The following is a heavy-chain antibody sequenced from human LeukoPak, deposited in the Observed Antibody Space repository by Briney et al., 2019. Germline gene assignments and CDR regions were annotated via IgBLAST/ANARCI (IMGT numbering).Heavy chain of an antibody. D-gene: IGHD3-9*01. V-gene: IGHV3-7*01. CDR3: ARDPSLYDILTGYPGGGDY. Sequence: GGSLRLSCTASGFTFSNYWMNWVRQAPGKGLEWVANMKQDGSEKYYVDSVKGRFTISRDNAKNSLYLQMNSLRAEDTAVYYCARDPSLYDILTGYPGGGDYWGQGTLVTVSS. CDR2: MKQDGSEK. J-gene: IGHJ4*02. CDR1: GFTFSNYW.